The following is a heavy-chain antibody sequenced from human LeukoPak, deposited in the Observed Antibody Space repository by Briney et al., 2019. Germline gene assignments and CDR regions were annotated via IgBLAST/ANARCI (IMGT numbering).Heavy chain of an antibody. Sequence: SETLSLTCTVSGASISSSTDYWGWIRQPPGKGLEWIANIYYSGSTYYNPSLKSRVTISVDTSKNQFSLKLSSVTAADTAVYYCARGILWFGELLWAENWFDPWGQGTLVTVSS. CDR1: GASISSSTDY. CDR2: IYYSGST. D-gene: IGHD3-10*01. V-gene: IGHV4-39*01. J-gene: IGHJ5*02. CDR3: ARGILWFGELLWAENWFDP.